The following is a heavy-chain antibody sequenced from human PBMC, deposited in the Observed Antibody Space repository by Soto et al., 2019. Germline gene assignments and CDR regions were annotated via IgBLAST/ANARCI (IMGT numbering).Heavy chain of an antibody. D-gene: IGHD2-15*01. Sequence: GESLRLSCASSGFSFSNYDMHWVRQATGKGLEWVSAIGANGGTYYAGSVKGRFTISREKARNSLYLQMNILRAGDTAVYYCARGYCSGGTCPGIGFDYWGRGTLVTVSS. J-gene: IGHJ4*02. CDR1: GFSFSNYD. CDR2: IGANGGT. CDR3: ARGYCSGGTCPGIGFDY. V-gene: IGHV3-13*01.